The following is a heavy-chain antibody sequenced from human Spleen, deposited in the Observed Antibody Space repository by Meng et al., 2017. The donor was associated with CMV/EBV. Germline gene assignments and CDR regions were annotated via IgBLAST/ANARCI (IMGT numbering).Heavy chain of an antibody. CDR3: ARQTPHDYGDYVFDY. Sequence: WVRQAPGKGLEWIGSIYYGGNTYYNPSLKSRVTISVDTSKNQFSLKLSSVTAADTAVYYCARQTPHDYGDYVFDYWGQGTLDTVSS. V-gene: IGHV4-39*07. CDR2: IYYGGNT. J-gene: IGHJ4*02. D-gene: IGHD4-17*01.